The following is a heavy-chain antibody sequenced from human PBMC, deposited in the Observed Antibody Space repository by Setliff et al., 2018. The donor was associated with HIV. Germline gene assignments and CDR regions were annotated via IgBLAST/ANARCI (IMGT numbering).Heavy chain of an antibody. D-gene: IGHD3-10*01. CDR2: IDHTGST. Sequence: KASETLSLTCAVYGGSFSGYYWSWIRQPPGKGLEWLGEIDHTGSTNYNLSLKSRVTMSADPSKNQFSLKVRSVIAADTALYYCARGRNYGSPYFYYMDVWATGTTVTVSS. CDR3: ARGRNYGSPYFYYMDV. J-gene: IGHJ6*03. CDR1: GGSFSGYY. V-gene: IGHV4-34*01.